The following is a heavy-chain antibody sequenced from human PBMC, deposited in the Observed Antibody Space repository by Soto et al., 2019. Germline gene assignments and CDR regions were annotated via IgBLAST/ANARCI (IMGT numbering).Heavy chain of an antibody. D-gene: IGHD3-9*01. CDR1: GYTFSDYF. Sequence: ASVKVSCKTSGYTFSDYFIHWVRQAPGQGLEWMGWINPSTGGTTYAQRFHGRVTMTKDTSISAAYMELSNLRSDDAAVYYCAREEIYFEPHPFPNTLIWGLGTLVTVSS. J-gene: IGHJ4*02. CDR2: INPSTGGT. CDR3: AREEIYFEPHPFPNTLI. V-gene: IGHV1-2*02.